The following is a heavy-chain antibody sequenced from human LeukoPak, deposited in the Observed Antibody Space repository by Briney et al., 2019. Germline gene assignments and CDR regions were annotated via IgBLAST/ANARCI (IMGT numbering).Heavy chain of an antibody. Sequence: SETLSLTCAVYGGSFSGYYWSWIRQPPGKGLEWIGEINHSGSTNYNPSLKSRVTISVDTSKNQFSLKLSSVTAADTAVYYCARGLQQPQRYFDLWGRGTLVTVSS. J-gene: IGHJ2*01. CDR3: ARGLQQPQRYFDL. CDR1: GGSFSGYY. CDR2: INHSGST. D-gene: IGHD6-13*01. V-gene: IGHV4-34*01.